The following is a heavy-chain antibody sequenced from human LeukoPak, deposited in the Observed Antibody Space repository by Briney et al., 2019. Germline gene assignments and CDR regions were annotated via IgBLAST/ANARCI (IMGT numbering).Heavy chain of an antibody. CDR1: GFTFSSYA. CDR3: AKGVAGEYRPFDY. J-gene: IGHJ4*02. V-gene: IGHV3-23*01. D-gene: IGHD2/OR15-2a*01. Sequence: TGGSLRLSCAASGFTFSSYAMSWVRQAPGKGLEWVSAISGSGGSTYYADSVKGRFTISRDNSKNTLYLQMNSLRAEDTAVYYCAKGVAGEYRPFDYWGQGTLVTVSS. CDR2: ISGSGGST.